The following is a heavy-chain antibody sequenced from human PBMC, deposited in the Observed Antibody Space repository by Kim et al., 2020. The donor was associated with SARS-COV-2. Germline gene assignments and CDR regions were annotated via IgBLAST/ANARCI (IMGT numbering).Heavy chain of an antibody. D-gene: IGHD1-7*01. CDR3: AVAYELRGWFDP. Sequence: SVKVSCKASGGTFSSYAISWVRQAPGQGLEWMGRIIPILGIANYAQKFQGRVTITADKSTSTAYMELSSLRSEDTAVYYCAVAYELRGWFDPWGQGTLVTVSS. CDR2: IIPILGIA. V-gene: IGHV1-69*04. J-gene: IGHJ5*02. CDR1: GGTFSSYA.